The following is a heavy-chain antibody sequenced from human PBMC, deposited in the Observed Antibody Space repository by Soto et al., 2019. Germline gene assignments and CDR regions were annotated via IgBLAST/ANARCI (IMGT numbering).Heavy chain of an antibody. CDR1: GGSFSGYY. D-gene: IGHD1-7*01. CDR2: INHSGST. CDR3: ARGRGLELTYFDY. Sequence: SETLSLTCAVYGGSFSGYYWSWIRQPPGKGLEWIGEINHSGSTNYNPSLKSRVTIPVDTSKNQFSLKLSSVTAADTAVYYCARGRGLELTYFDYWGQGTLVTVSS. V-gene: IGHV4-34*01. J-gene: IGHJ4*02.